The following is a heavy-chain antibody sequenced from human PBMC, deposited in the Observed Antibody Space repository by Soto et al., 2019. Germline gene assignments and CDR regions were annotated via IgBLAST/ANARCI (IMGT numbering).Heavy chain of an antibody. D-gene: IGHD2-15*01. Sequence: PSETLSLTCSVSGGFISRYHWSWIRQPPGKGLEWIGQIYDSGSAYYNPSLKSRVTISVDTSKNHFSLKLSSVTLADTAVYYCGTYTAGSGGQSYWGQGTLVTVSS. CDR1: GGFISRYH. V-gene: IGHV4-59*01. CDR2: IYDSGSA. J-gene: IGHJ4*02. CDR3: GTYTAGSGGQSY.